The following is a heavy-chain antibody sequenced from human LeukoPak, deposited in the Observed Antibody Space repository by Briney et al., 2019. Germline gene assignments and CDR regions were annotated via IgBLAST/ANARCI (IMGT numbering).Heavy chain of an antibody. D-gene: IGHD2-15*01. CDR2: IFYSGST. V-gene: IGHV4-39*07. Sequence: SETLSLTCTVSSGSISTSNYYWGWVRQPPGKALEWIGNIFYSGSTYYSPSLKSRVTISLDKSKNQFSLKLSSVTAADTAVYYCARTPNLGYCSGGSCGLGDAFDIWGQGTMVTVSS. CDR1: SGSISTSNYY. CDR3: ARTPNLGYCSGGSCGLGDAFDI. J-gene: IGHJ3*02.